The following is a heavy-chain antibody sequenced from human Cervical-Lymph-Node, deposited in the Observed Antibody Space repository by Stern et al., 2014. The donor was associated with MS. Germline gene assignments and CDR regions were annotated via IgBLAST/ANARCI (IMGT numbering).Heavy chain of an antibody. CDR3: ATHRGRVTYYYGLDV. CDR1: GYTLTEMS. J-gene: IGHJ6*02. V-gene: IGHV1-24*01. D-gene: IGHD2-21*02. Sequence: QVQLVQSGAEVKKHGASVKVSCKVSGYTLTEMSMHWVRQAPGKGLEWMGGYDPQHGETVYAQKIQGRVTMAEDRSTDTAYMELTSLRSDDTAVYYCATHRGRVTYYYGLDVWGQGTTVTVSS. CDR2: YDPQHGET.